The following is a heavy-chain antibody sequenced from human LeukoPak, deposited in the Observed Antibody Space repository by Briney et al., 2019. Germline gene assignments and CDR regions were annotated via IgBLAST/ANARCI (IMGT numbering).Heavy chain of an antibody. J-gene: IGHJ2*01. CDR2: ISWNSGSI. Sequence: GGPLRLSCAASGFTLDDYAMHWVRQAPGKGLAWVSGISWNSGSIGYADSVKGRFTISRDNAKNSLYLQMNSLRAEDTALYYCAKASGSYYWYFDLWGRGTLVTVSS. D-gene: IGHD3-10*01. V-gene: IGHV3-9*01. CDR3: AKASGSYYWYFDL. CDR1: GFTLDDYA.